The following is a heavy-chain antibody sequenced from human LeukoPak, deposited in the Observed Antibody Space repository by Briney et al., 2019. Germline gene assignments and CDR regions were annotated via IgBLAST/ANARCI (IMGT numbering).Heavy chain of an antibody. J-gene: IGHJ4*02. Sequence: GGSLRLSCAASGFTFSSYWMTWVRQAPGKGLEWVANIKQDGSEKYYVDSVKGRFTISRDNAKNSLYLHMNSLRAEDTAVYYCARDPDPENYYGSGTYRNWGQGTLVSVSS. CDR3: ARDPDPENYYGSGTYRN. D-gene: IGHD3-10*01. CDR2: IKQDGSEK. V-gene: IGHV3-7*01. CDR1: GFTFSSYW.